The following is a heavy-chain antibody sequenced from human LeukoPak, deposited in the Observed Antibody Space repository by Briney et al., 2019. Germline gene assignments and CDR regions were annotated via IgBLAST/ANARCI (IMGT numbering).Heavy chain of an antibody. CDR1: GFTFSSYG. V-gene: IGHV3-23*01. CDR3: AKNGDRGAYCSGGSCYPYYYYYIDV. Sequence: GGSLRLSRAASGFTFSSYGMSWVRQAPGKGLEWVSAISATGGTTYYADSVKGRFTISRDNSKNTLYLQMNSPRAEDTAIYYCAKNGDRGAYCSGGSCYPYYYYYIDVWGKGTTVTISS. CDR2: ISATGGTT. J-gene: IGHJ6*03. D-gene: IGHD2-15*01.